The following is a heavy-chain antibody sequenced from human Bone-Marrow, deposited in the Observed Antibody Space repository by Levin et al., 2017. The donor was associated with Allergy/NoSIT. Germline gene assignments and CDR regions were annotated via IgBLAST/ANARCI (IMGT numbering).Heavy chain of an antibody. J-gene: IGHJ4*02. CDR2: ISSGGNT. V-gene: IGHV3-64*01. Sequence: GGSLRLSCEASGFTFSTYRMHWVRQAPGKGLEFVAAISSGGNTFYSKSVKGRFTISRDNYKNILYLQMGSLRPEDMAIYYCARDGYCSGSRCSAGLDYWGQGTLVTVSS. CDR1: GFTFSTYR. CDR3: ARDGYCSGSRCSAGLDY. D-gene: IGHD2-2*03.